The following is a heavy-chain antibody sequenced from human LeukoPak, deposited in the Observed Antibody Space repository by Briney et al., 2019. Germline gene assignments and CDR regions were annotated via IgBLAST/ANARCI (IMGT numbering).Heavy chain of an antibody. CDR1: GYTFTGYY. CDR3: ARGPSGSGSYNWFDP. Sequence: GASVKVSCKASGYTFTGYYMHWVRQAPGQGLEWMGWIKPNSGGTRSAQKFQGRVTMTRDTSISTAYMELSSLRSEDTAVYYCARGPSGSGSYNWFDPWGQGTLVTVSS. CDR2: IKPNSGGT. D-gene: IGHD3-10*01. V-gene: IGHV1-2*02. J-gene: IGHJ5*02.